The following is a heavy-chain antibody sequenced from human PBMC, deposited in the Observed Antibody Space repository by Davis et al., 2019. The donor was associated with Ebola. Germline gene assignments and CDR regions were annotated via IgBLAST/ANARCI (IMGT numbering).Heavy chain of an antibody. J-gene: IGHJ6*02. Sequence: GESLKISCAASGLTFSSYGMHWVRQAPGKGLEWVAVISYDGSNKYYADSVKGRFTISRDNSKNTLYLQMNSLRAEDTAVYYCAKDGAAVAGSYYYYGMDVWGQGTTVTVSS. V-gene: IGHV3-30*18. D-gene: IGHD6-19*01. CDR3: AKDGAAVAGSYYYYGMDV. CDR2: ISYDGSNK. CDR1: GLTFSSYG.